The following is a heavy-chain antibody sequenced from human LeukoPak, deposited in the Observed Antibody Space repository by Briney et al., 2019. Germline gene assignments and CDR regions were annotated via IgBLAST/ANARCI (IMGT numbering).Heavy chain of an antibody. J-gene: IGHJ4*02. CDR3: ARGIAAAAKQGGFDY. Sequence: PSETLSLTCTVSGGSISSYYWSWIRQPPGKGLEWIGYIYYSGSTSYNPSLKSRVTMSVDTSKNQFSLKLSSVTAADTAVYYCARGIAAAAKQGGFDYWGQGTLVTVSS. CDR1: GGSISSYY. D-gene: IGHD6-13*01. CDR2: IYYSGST. V-gene: IGHV4-59*12.